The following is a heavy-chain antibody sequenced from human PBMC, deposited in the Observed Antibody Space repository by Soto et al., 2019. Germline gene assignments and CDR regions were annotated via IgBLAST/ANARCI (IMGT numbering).Heavy chain of an antibody. V-gene: IGHV4-34*12. CDR1: GGYFGAYY. D-gene: IGHD1-26*01. CDR3: ARQRPTDGRWEFANYYGMDV. Sequence: SETLSLTCAVYGGYFGAYYWSWVRQPPGKGLEWIGEIIHSESTKYNPSLKSRVTISVDTSKNQFSLKLSSVTAADTAVYYCARQRPTDGRWEFANYYGMDVWGQGTPVTVSS. J-gene: IGHJ6*02. CDR2: IIHSEST.